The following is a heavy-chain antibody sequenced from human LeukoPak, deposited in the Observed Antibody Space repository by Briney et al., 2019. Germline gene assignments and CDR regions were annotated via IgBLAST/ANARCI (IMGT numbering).Heavy chain of an antibody. CDR1: GGSFSGYY. J-gene: IGHJ6*03. CDR3: TRPYYYYMDV. CDR2: INHSGST. V-gene: IGHV4-34*01. Sequence: KPSGTLSLTCAVYGGSFSGYYWSWIRQPPGKGLEWIGEINHSGSTNYNPSLKSRVTISVDKSKNQFSLKLSSVTAADTAVYYCTRPYYYYMDVWGKGTTVTVSS.